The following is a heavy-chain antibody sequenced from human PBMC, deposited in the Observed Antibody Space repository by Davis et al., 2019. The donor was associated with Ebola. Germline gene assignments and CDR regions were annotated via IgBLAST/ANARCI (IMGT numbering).Heavy chain of an antibody. D-gene: IGHD1-26*01. CDR3: VKGTLGGGNWFFDH. CDR2: VNPATGAT. J-gene: IGHJ2*01. V-gene: IGHV1-2*04. Sequence: SEQVPYKASVYTLTDYYMHWVQQAPGQGLEWMGWVNPATGATYYAQKFQGWVTMTRDTSITSLYLEMSRLKSDDTAVYYCVKGTLGGGNWFFDHWGRGTLVTVSS. CDR1: VYTLTDYY.